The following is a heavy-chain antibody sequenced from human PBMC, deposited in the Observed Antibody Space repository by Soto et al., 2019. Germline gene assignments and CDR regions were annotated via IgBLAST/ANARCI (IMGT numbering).Heavy chain of an antibody. V-gene: IGHV1-58*01. CDR2: IVVGSGNT. CDR1: GFTFTSSA. J-gene: IGHJ6*02. Sequence: SLKVSCKSSGFTFTSSAVQWVRHARGQRLEWIGWIVVGSGNTNYAQKFQERVTITRDMSTSTAYMELSSLRSEDTAVYYCAADYYDSLYYGMDVWGQGTTVTVSS. CDR3: AADYYDSLYYGMDV. D-gene: IGHD3-22*01.